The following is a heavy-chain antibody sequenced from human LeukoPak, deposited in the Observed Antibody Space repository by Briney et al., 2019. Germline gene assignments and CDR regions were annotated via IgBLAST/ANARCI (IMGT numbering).Heavy chain of an antibody. CDR2: ISGSGGST. CDR1: GFTFSSYA. V-gene: IGHV3-23*01. D-gene: IGHD6-13*01. CDR3: AKDLVRSWLIDFDY. J-gene: IGHJ4*02. Sequence: PGGSLRLSCAASGFTFSSYAMSWVRRAPGKGLEWVSAISGSGGSTYYADSVKGRFTISRDNSKNTLYLQMNSLRAEDTAVYYCAKDLVRSWLIDFDYWGQGTLVTVSS.